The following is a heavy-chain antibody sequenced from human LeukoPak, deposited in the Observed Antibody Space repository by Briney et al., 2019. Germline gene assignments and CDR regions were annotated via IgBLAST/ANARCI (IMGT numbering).Heavy chain of an antibody. CDR2: IYYSGST. CDR1: GGSISSYY. J-gene: IGHJ3*02. CDR3: ARDRGVVVSDAFDI. Sequence: SETLSLTCTVPGGSISSYYWSWIRQPPGKGLEWIGYIYYSGSTNYNPSLKSRVTISVDTSKNQFSLKLSSVTAADTAVYYCARDRGVVVSDAFDIWGQGTMVTVSS. V-gene: IGHV4-59*01. D-gene: IGHD3-22*01.